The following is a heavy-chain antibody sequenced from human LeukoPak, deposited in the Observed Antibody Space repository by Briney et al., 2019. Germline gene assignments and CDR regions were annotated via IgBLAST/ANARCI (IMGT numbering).Heavy chain of an antibody. V-gene: IGHV4-59*01. CDR3: AREGVGYYDILTGYYKPSDAFDI. CDR2: IYYSGST. CDR1: GGSFSGYY. Sequence: SETLSLTCAVYGGSFSGYYWSWIRQPPGKGLEWIGYIYYSGSTNYNPSLKSRVTISVDTSKNQFSLKLSSVTAADTAVYYCAREGVGYYDILTGYYKPSDAFDIWGQGTMVTVSS. J-gene: IGHJ3*02. D-gene: IGHD3-9*01.